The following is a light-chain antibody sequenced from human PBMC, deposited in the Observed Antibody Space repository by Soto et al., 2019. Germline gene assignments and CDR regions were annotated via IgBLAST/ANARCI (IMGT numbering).Light chain of an antibody. Sequence: PSSLSASVGDRVTITCQASQDISNYLNWYQQKPGKAPKLLIYAASTLQSGVPSKFSGSGSGTDFTLTISSLQPEDSATYYCQQLNSYPLTFGGGTKVDI. CDR3: QQLNSYPLT. CDR1: QDISNY. V-gene: IGKV1-9*01. CDR2: AAS. J-gene: IGKJ4*01.